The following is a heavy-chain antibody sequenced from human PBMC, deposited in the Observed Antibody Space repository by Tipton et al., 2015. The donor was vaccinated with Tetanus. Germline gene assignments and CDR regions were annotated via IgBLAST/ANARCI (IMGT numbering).Heavy chain of an antibody. J-gene: IGHJ4*02. CDR1: GGSLSSGAYH. Sequence: LRLSCAVSGGSLSSGAYHWTWIRQPPGRGLEWIGYIYHYGNAQKNPTLRSRVSLSVDKSKNQFSLELTSVTAADTAVYYCATDSGYGNSAYWGQGTLVTVSS. CDR3: ATDSGYGNSAY. V-gene: IGHV4-30-2*01. D-gene: IGHD5-12*01. CDR2: IYHYGNA.